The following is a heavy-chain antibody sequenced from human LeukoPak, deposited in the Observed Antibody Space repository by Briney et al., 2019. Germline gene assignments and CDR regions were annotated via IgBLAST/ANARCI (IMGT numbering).Heavy chain of an antibody. J-gene: IGHJ4*02. CDR3: AKDVIAAADTEGFDY. D-gene: IGHD6-13*01. V-gene: IGHV3-30*18. CDR1: GFTFSSYG. Sequence: PGRSLRLSCAASGFTFSSYGMHWVRQAPGKGLEWVAVISYDGSNKYYADSVKGQFTISRDNSKNTLYLQMNSLRAEDTAVHYCAKDVIAAADTEGFDYWGQGTLVTVSS. CDR2: ISYDGSNK.